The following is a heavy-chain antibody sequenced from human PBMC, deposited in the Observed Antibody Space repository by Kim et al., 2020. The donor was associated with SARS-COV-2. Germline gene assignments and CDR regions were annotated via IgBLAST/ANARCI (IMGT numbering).Heavy chain of an antibody. V-gene: IGHV1-3*01. D-gene: IGHD6-13*01. CDR3: ARGAAAAV. J-gene: IGHJ4*02. Sequence: KGNPKYSQKFQGRVTITRDTSASTAYMELSSLRSEDTAVYYCARGAAAAVWGQGTLVTVSS. CDR2: KGNP.